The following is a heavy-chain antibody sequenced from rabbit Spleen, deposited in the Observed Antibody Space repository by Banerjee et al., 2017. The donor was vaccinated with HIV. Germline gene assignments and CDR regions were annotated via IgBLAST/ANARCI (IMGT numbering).Heavy chain of an antibody. Sequence: QEQLVESGGGLVKPEGSLKLSCTASGFSFSNKAVMCWVRQAPGKGLEWIGCIYTGNGKTYYASWAKGRFTISKTSSTTVTLQMTSLTAAGTATYFCARDAGTGDYIDVYFNLWGQGTLVTVS. CDR2: IYTGNGKT. V-gene: IGHV1S45*01. J-gene: IGHJ4*01. D-gene: IGHD4-2*01. CDR1: GFSFSNKAV. CDR3: ARDAGTGDYIDVYFNL.